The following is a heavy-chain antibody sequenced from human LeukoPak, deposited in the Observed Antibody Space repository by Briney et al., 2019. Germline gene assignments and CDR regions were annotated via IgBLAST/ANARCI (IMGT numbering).Heavy chain of an antibody. CDR2: LYSDGNT. CDR1: GFTVITND. D-gene: IGHD1-14*01. J-gene: IGHJ4*02. V-gene: IGHV3-53*01. Sequence: GGSLRLSCAASGFTVITNDMTWVRQAPGKGLEWVSVLYSDGNTKYADSVQGRFTISRDNSKNTLYLEMNSLSPDDTAVYYCARGVEPLAANTLAYWGQGIPVTVSS. CDR3: ARGVEPLAANTLAY.